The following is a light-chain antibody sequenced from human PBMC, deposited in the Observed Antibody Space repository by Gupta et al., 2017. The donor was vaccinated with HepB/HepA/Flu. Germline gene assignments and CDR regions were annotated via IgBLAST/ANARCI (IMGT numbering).Light chain of an antibody. CDR3: QQYYSSLWT. CDR2: WAS. V-gene: IGKV4-1*01. Sequence: DIVMTQSPDSLAVSLGERATIDCKSSQNLLYSSNNKNYLAWYQQKPGQPPRLLIYWASTRESGVPDRFRGSGSGTDFTLTSSSLQAEDVAVYYCQQYYSSLWTFGRGTKVEIK. J-gene: IGKJ1*01. CDR1: QNLLYSSNNKNY.